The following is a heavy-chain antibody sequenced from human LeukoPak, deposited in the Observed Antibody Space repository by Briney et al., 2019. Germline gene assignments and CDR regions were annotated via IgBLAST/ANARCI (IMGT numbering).Heavy chain of an antibody. Sequence: GGSLRLSCAASGFTFSSYAMSWVRQAPGKGLEWVSAISGSGGSTYYADSVKGRFTISRDNSKNTLYLQMNSLRAEDTAVYYCATDDFYDSSDFAGYWGQGTLVTVSS. J-gene: IGHJ4*02. CDR1: GFTFSSYA. CDR2: ISGSGGST. V-gene: IGHV3-23*01. CDR3: ATDDFYDSSDFAGY. D-gene: IGHD3-22*01.